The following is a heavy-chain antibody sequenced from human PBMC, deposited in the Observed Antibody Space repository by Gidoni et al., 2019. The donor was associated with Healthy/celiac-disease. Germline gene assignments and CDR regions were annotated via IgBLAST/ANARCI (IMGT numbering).Heavy chain of an antibody. CDR2: ISWNSGSI. CDR1: GFTFDDYA. D-gene: IGHD6-13*01. Sequence: EVQLVESGGGLVQPGRSLRLSCAASGFTFDDYAMHWVRQAPGKGLEWVSGISWNSGSIGYADSVKGRFTISRDNAKNSLYLQMNSLRAEDTALYYCAKDRVAAARGWFDPWGQGTLVTVSS. J-gene: IGHJ5*02. CDR3: AKDRVAAARGWFDP. V-gene: IGHV3-9*01.